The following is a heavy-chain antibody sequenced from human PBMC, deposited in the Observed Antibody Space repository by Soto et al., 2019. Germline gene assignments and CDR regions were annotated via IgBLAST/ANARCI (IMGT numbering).Heavy chain of an antibody. V-gene: IGHV1-69*10. J-gene: IGHJ6*02. Sequence: ASVKVSCKASGGTFSSYAISWVRQAPGQGLEWMGGIIPILGIANYAQKFLGRVTITADKSTSTAYMELSSLRSEDTAVYYCAGRIAVAGNYYDYGMDVWGQGTTVTVSS. CDR3: AGRIAVAGNYYDYGMDV. D-gene: IGHD6-19*01. CDR2: IIPILGIA. CDR1: GGTFSSYA.